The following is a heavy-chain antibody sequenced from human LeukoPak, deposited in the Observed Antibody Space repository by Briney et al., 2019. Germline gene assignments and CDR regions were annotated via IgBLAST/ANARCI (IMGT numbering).Heavy chain of an antibody. CDR3: ARREVYYLDY. J-gene: IGHJ4*02. V-gene: IGHV1-18*04. CDR1: GYTFSGYY. CDR2: ISGYNGNT. D-gene: IGHD1-26*01. Sequence: ASVKVSCKASGYTFSGYYMHWVRQAPGQGLEWMGWISGYNGNTNYAQKLQGRVTMTTDTSTSTAYMELRSLRSDDAAVYYCARREVYYLDYWGQGTLVTVSS.